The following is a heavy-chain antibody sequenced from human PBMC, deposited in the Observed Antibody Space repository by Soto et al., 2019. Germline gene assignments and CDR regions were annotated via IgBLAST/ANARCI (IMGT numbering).Heavy chain of an antibody. J-gene: IGHJ4*02. CDR1: GFIFNDYA. V-gene: IGHV3-23*01. CDR3: PKTPGVETPGYPIFYFDF. CDR2: ITDTGGRT. Sequence: PGGSLRLSXVASGFIFNDYAMSWVRQAPGKGLEWVSGITDTGGRTLYADSVKGRFTVSRDRNTLFLHMGSLRAEDTAIYYCPKTPGVETPGYPIFYFDFWGQGALVTVSS. D-gene: IGHD6-13*01.